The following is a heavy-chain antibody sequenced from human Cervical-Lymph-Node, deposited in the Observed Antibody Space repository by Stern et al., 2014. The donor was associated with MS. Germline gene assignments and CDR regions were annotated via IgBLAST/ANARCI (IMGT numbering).Heavy chain of an antibody. CDR3: ARDDWVERLDS. J-gene: IGHJ5*01. CDR1: GFPLSIYS. Sequence: EVQLVESGGGLVQPGGSLRLSCAASGFPLSIYSMNWVRQAPGKGLEWVSYISTISTIYYAESVKGRFTISRDNAKNSLYLQMNSLRAEDTAVYFCARDDWVERLDSWGQGTLVTVSS. V-gene: IGHV3-48*01. CDR2: ISTISTI. D-gene: IGHD1-1*01.